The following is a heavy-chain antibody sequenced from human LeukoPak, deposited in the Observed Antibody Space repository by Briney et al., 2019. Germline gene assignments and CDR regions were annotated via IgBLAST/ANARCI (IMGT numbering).Heavy chain of an antibody. D-gene: IGHD3-22*01. V-gene: IGHV3-48*03. CDR1: GFTFSSYE. Sequence: PGGSLRLSCAASGFTFSSYEMNWVRQAPGKGLEWVSYISSSGSTIYYADSVKGRFTISRDNAKNSLYLQMNSLRAEDTAVYYCARPTGYYDSSGYYYFDYWGQGTLVTVSS. J-gene: IGHJ4*02. CDR2: ISSSGSTI. CDR3: ARPTGYYDSSGYYYFDY.